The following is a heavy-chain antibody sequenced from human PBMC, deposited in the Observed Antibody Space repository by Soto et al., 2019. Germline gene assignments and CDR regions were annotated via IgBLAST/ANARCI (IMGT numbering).Heavy chain of an antibody. J-gene: IGHJ3*02. CDR3: AQTSSRDEVDAFDI. V-gene: IGHV2-70*11. Sequence: GSGPTLVNPTQTLTLTCTFSGFSLSTSGMCVSWIRQPPGKALEWLARIDWDDDKYYSTSLKTRLTISKDTSKNQVVLTMTNMDPVDTATYYCAQTSSRDEVDAFDIWGQGTMVTVSS. CDR1: GFSLSTSGMC. CDR2: IDWDDDK.